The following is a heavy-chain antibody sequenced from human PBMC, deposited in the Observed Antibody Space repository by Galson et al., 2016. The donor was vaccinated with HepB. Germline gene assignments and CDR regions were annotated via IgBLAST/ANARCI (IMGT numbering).Heavy chain of an antibody. CDR1: GFTLSHYA. V-gene: IGHV3-30-3*01. J-gene: IGHJ4*02. CDR3: ARDQNYYDTNEYDY. D-gene: IGHD3-22*01. CDR2: ISYDGSNK. Sequence: SLRLPCAASGFTLSHYAMDWVRQAPGKGLEWVAFISYDGSNKYYADSVKGRFTVSRDNSKNTLYLQVNSLRAEDTAVYYRARDQNYYDTNEYDYWGQGTLVTVSS.